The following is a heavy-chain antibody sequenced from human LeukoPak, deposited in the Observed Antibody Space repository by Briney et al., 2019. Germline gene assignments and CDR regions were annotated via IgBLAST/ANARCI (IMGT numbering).Heavy chain of an antibody. Sequence: GGSLRLSCAASGFTFSSYAMSWVRQAPGKGLEWVSAISGSGGSTYYADSVKGRFTFSRGNSKNTLYLQMNSLRAEDTAVYYCAKSTGHLVGAIGHDYWGQGTLVTVSS. D-gene: IGHD1-26*01. V-gene: IGHV3-23*01. CDR2: ISGSGGST. J-gene: IGHJ4*02. CDR1: GFTFSSYA. CDR3: AKSTGHLVGAIGHDY.